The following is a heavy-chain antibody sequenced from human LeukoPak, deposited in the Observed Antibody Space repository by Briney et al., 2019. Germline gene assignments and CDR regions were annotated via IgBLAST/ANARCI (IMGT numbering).Heavy chain of an antibody. J-gene: IGHJ1*01. V-gene: IGHV3-74*01. CDR3: ARAPSEIGGYYPEYFRH. Sequence: GGSLTLSRAPSAATFSSYWMHWVRQPPGKWLVSLSCIKSDGSTNYADSVKGRFTISRANAKNTVSLQMNSLRAEDTGVYYCARAPSEIGGYYPEYFRHWGQGTLVTVSS. D-gene: IGHD3-22*01. CDR1: AATFSSYW. CDR2: IKSDGST.